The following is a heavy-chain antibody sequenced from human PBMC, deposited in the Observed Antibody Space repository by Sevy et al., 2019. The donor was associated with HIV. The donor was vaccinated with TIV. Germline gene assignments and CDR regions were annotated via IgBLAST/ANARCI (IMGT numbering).Heavy chain of an antibody. D-gene: IGHD3-10*01. V-gene: IGHV3-23*01. J-gene: IGHJ6*02. CDR2: VSSSGGST. Sequence: GGSLRLSCAASGFTFISCDMSWVRQAPGKGLEWVSGVSSSGGSTYYATSVKGRFTISRDNSKNTLYLKMNSLRAEDTAVYSCAKPESGSVYNSMDVWGQGTTVTVSS. CDR1: GFTFISCD. CDR3: AKPESGSVYNSMDV.